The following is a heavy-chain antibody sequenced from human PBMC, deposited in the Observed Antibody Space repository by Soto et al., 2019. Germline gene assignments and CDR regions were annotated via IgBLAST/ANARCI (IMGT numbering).Heavy chain of an antibody. J-gene: IGHJ4*02. D-gene: IGHD5-12*01. CDR3: ARAGAGYSGYDWFDY. CDR1: GYTFTSYG. CDR2: ISAYNGNT. V-gene: IGHV1-18*01. Sequence: ASVEVSCKASGYTFTSYGISWVRQAPGQGLEWMGWISAYNGNTNYAQKLQGRVTMTTDTSTSTAYMELRSLRSDDTAVYYCARAGAGYSGYDWFDYWGQGTLVTVS.